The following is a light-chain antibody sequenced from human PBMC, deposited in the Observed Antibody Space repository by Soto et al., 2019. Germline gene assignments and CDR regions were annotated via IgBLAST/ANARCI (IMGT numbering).Light chain of an antibody. V-gene: IGKV3-20*01. CDR1: QSVSSSY. CDR3: QQDNNWPLT. J-gene: IGKJ4*01. Sequence: EIVLTQSPGTLSLSPGERATLSCRASQSVSSSYLAWYQQKPGQAPRLLIYGAFNRATGIPDRFSGSGSGTDCTLTFSILEPEDCAVYYCQQDNNWPLTFGGGTKAEI. CDR2: GAF.